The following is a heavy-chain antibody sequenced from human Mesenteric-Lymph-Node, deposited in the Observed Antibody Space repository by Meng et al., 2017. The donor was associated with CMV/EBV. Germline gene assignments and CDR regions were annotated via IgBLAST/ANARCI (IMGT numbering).Heavy chain of an antibody. CDR3: ARSGAYEIHYFDY. Sequence: VSGGSISSGGYYFNWIRQHPGKGLEWIGYIYYSGLTYYNPSLKSRVTISRDTSKNQFSLKLSSVTAADTAVYYCARSGAYEIHYFDYWGQGTLAPSPQ. CDR1: GGSISSGGYY. CDR2: IYYSGLT. J-gene: IGHJ4*02. D-gene: IGHD5-12*01. V-gene: IGHV4-31*02.